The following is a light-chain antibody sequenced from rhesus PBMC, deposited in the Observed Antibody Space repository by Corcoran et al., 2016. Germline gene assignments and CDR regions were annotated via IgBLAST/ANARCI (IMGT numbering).Light chain of an antibody. CDR3: QETSNLSWT. CDR1: QSVSSY. V-gene: IGKV3-31*02. CDR2: GAS. J-gene: IGKJ1*01. Sequence: EIVMTQSPATLSLSPGETATISCRTSQSVSSYLAWYQQKPGQAPRLLIYGASSRAPGIPDRFSGSGSGTDFTLTISSLEPEDFAVYYCQETSNLSWTFGQGTKVEIK.